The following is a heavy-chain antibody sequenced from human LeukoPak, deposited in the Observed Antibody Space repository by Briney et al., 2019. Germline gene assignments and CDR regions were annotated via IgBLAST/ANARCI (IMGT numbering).Heavy chain of an antibody. CDR2: INHSGST. CDR3: AREGGVYYYDSSGYYSY. D-gene: IGHD3-22*01. CDR1: GGSFSGYY. V-gene: IGHV4-34*01. Sequence: SETLSLTCAVYGGSFSGYYWSWIRQPPGKGLEWIGEINHSGSTNYNPSLKSRVTISVDTSKNQFSLKLSSVTAADTAVYYCAREGGVYYYDSSGYYSYWGQGTLVTVSS. J-gene: IGHJ4*02.